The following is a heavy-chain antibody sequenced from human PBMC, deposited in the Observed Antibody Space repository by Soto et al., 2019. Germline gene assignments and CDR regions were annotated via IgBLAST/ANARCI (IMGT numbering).Heavy chain of an antibody. CDR3: AKEASLGSTVDLGY. D-gene: IGHD3-10*01. CDR2: ISGSGGST. Sequence: GGSLRLSCAASGFTFSIFAMSWVRQSPGKGLEWVSTISGSGGSTYYADAVKGRFSISRDNSMGTLYLQMKSLRVEDTAIYYCAKEASLGSTVDLGYWGQGTLVTVSS. J-gene: IGHJ4*02. V-gene: IGHV3-23*01. CDR1: GFTFSIFA.